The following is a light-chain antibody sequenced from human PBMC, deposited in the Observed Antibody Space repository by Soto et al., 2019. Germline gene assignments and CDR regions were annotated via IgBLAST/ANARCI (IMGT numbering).Light chain of an antibody. CDR2: DVS. V-gene: IGKV3-11*01. J-gene: IGKJ5*01. CDR1: QSVSNS. Sequence: EIVWTQSPATLSLSPGERVTLSCRASQSVSNSLAWYQQKPCQPHRLLIYDVSNRATGIPARFSGSGSGTDFTLTITSLEPEDFAVYFCHQRYNWPRVTFGQGTRLEIK. CDR3: HQRYNWPRVT.